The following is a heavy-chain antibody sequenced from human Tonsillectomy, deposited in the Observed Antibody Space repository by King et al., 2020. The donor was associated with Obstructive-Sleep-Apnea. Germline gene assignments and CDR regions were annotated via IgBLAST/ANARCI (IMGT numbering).Heavy chain of an antibody. V-gene: IGHV4-34*01. CDR3: ARSWGSGSYRASASFDY. J-gene: IGHJ4*02. CDR2: INHRGGT. CDR1: GGSFRGYY. D-gene: IGHD1-26*01. Sequence: VQLQQWGAGLLKPSETLALICAVYGGSFRGYYWNRNRQPPGKWLEGIGEINHRGGTNYNPSLKSRVTISLDMSKVQFSLRVTAVTAADTALYYCARSWGSGSYRASASFDYWGQGSLVTVSS.